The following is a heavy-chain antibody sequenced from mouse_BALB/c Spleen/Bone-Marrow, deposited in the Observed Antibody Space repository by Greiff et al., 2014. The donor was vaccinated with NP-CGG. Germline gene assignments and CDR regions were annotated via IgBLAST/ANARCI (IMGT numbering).Heavy chain of an antibody. CDR3: ARGLYYVAYGPGFAY. D-gene: IGHD2-13*01. CDR1: GFTFSNYG. Sequence: ECGGGLVQPGGSLKLSCAASGFTFSNYGMSWVRQTPDKRLDLVATINSNGGTTYYPDSVKGRFTISRDNAKNTLYLQMSSLKSEDTAMYFCARGLYYVAYGPGFAYWGQGTLVTVSA. J-gene: IGHJ3*01. CDR2: INSNGGTT. V-gene: IGHV5-6-3*01.